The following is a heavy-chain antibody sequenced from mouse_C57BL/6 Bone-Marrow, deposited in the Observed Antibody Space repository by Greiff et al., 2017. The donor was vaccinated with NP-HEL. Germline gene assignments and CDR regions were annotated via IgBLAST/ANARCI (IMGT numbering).Heavy chain of an antibody. CDR1: GYTFTSYG. CDR3: ARSKDYDDPYYYAMDY. Sequence: QVQLKESGAELARPGASVKLSCKASGYTFTSYGISWVKQRTGQGLEWIGEIYPRSGNTYYNEKFKGKATLTADKSSSTAYMELRSLTSEDSAVYFCARSKDYDDPYYYAMDYWGQGTSVTVSS. CDR2: IYPRSGNT. V-gene: IGHV1-81*01. J-gene: IGHJ4*01. D-gene: IGHD2-4*01.